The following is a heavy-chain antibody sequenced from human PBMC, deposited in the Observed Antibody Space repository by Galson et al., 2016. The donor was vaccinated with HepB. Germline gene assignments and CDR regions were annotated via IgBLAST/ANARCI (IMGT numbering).Heavy chain of an antibody. Sequence: LSLTCTVSGDSMTDYYWSFIRQAPGKGLEWIGYIYHNGNIDYNPSLKSRVPIPIDTSKNHFSLKLTSVTAADTPVYYCAGAGDLTENYFQSWGQGALVAVSS. CDR2: IYHNGNI. CDR1: GDSMTDYY. CDR3: AGAGDLTENYFQS. J-gene: IGHJ4*02. D-gene: IGHD7-27*01. V-gene: IGHV4-59*01.